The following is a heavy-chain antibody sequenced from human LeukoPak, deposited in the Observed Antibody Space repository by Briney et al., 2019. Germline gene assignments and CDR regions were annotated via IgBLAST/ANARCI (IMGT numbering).Heavy chain of an antibody. D-gene: IGHD3-22*01. V-gene: IGHV1-3*01. J-gene: IGHJ4*02. CDR1: GYTFTSYA. Sequence: ASAKVSCKASGYTFTSYAMHWVRQAPGQRLEWMGWINAGNGNTKYSQKFQGRVTITRDTSASTAYMELSSLRSEDTAVYYCARDDLAITMICGTANLDYWGQGTLVTVSS. CDR3: ARDDLAITMICGTANLDY. CDR2: INAGNGNT.